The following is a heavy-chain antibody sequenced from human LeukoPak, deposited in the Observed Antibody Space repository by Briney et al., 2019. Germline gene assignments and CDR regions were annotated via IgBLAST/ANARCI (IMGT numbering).Heavy chain of an antibody. V-gene: IGHV1-69*05. Sequence: SVKVSCKASGGTFSSYAISWVRQAPGQGLEWMGGIIPIFGTVNYAQKFQGRVTITTDESTSIAYMELSSLRSEDTAVYYCARGSGSDCSSTSCYRLVYYYYMDVWGKGTTVTVSS. D-gene: IGHD2-2*01. J-gene: IGHJ6*03. CDR1: GGTFSSYA. CDR2: IIPIFGTV. CDR3: ARGSGSDCSSTSCYRLVYYYYMDV.